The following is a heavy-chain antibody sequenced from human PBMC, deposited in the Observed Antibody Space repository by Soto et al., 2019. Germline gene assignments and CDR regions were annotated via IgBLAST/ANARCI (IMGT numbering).Heavy chain of an antibody. CDR3: AVPVAADFYY. D-gene: IGHD2-15*01. J-gene: IGHJ4*02. Sequence: SETLSLTCAVSGTSIGNSNWWSWVRQSPGKGLEWIGEIYHSGTTNCNPSLKSRLTISVDKSKNQFFLRLTSVTAADTAVYFCAVPVAADFYYWCQGTLLTVSS. CDR1: GTSIGNSNW. CDR2: IYHSGTT. V-gene: IGHV4-4*02.